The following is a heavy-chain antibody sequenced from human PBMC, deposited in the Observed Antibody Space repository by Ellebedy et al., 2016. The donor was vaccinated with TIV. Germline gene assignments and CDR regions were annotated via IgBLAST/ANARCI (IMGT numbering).Heavy chain of an antibody. Sequence: PGGSLRLSCAASAFVYGGFCMTWVRQAPGKGLELVSSIDSSGGDTHYADSVKGRFTISRDNARNSLYLQMNSLRVEDTAVYYCVRFPRGAPFVDYLYYMDVWGKGTTVIVSS. J-gene: IGHJ6*03. CDR1: AFVYGGFC. CDR3: VRFPRGAPFVDYLYYMDV. D-gene: IGHD2-21*01. CDR2: IDSSGGDT. V-gene: IGHV3-21*01.